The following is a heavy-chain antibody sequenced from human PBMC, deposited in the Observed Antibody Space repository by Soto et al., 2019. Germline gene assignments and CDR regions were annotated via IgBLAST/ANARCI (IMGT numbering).Heavy chain of an antibody. CDR2: IYYSGST. V-gene: IGHV4-59*08. Sequence: SETLSLTCTVSGGSISSYYWSWIRQPPGKGLEWIGYIYYSGSTNYNPSLKSRVTISVDTSKNQFSLKLSSVTAADTAVYYCARRKYYFDYWGQGTLVTVSS. CDR1: GGSISSYY. CDR3: ARRKYYFDY. J-gene: IGHJ4*02.